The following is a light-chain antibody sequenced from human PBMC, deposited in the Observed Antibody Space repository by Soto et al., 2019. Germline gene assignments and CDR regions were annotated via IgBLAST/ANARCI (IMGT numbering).Light chain of an antibody. J-gene: IGKJ2*01. CDR1: QSVSSY. CDR3: QQRGNWPPYT. Sequence: ETVLTQSPATLSLSPGERATLSCRASQSVSSYLAWYQQKPGQAPRLLIYDASNRATGIPARFSGRGSGTDFTLTSSCLEPEDFAGYYCQQRGNWPPYTFGQGTKLELK. CDR2: DAS. V-gene: IGKV3-11*01.